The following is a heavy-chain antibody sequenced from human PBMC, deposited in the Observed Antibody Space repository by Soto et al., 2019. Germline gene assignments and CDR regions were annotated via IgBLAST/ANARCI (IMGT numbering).Heavy chain of an antibody. CDR3: ARETAPSAV. J-gene: IGHJ6*02. CDR1: GYTFTSYA. V-gene: IGHV1-3*01. CDR2: INAGNGNT. Sequence: QVQLVQSGAEVKKPGASVKVSCKASGYTFTSYAMHWVRPAPGQRLEWMGWINAGNGNTKYSQRFQGRVTITRDTSASTAYMERSSLRSADTAVYYCARETAPSAVWGQGTTVTVSS.